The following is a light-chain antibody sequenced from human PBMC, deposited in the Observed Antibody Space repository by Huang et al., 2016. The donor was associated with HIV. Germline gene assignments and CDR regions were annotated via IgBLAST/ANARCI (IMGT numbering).Light chain of an antibody. Sequence: DIVMTQSPDSLAVSLGERATINCKSSQSVLHNSNKKNDLTWYQQKPGQPPKLLIYWAATRESGFPARFSGSGSGTDFNLTISGLQAEDVAVYYCQQYSTTPWTFGQGTKVEIK. CDR1: QSVLHNSNKKND. V-gene: IGKV4-1*01. CDR2: WAA. CDR3: QQYSTTPWT. J-gene: IGKJ1*01.